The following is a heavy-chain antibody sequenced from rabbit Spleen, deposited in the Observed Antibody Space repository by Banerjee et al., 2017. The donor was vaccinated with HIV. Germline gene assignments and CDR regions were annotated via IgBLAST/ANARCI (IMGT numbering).Heavy chain of an antibody. J-gene: IGHJ4*01. D-gene: IGHD2-1*01. Sequence: QSLEESGGDLVKPGASLTLTCTASGFSFSSNAMCWVRQAPGKGLEWIGCIYTGSGSTYYASLAKGRFTISKTSSTTVDLKMTSLTAADTATYFCARGGDGDYWSLWGPGTLVTVS. CDR1: GFSFSSNA. V-gene: IGHV1S40*01. CDR2: IYTGSGST. CDR3: ARGGDGDYWSL.